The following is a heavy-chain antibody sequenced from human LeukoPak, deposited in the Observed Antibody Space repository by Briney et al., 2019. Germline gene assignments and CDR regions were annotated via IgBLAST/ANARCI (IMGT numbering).Heavy chain of an antibody. V-gene: IGHV4-61*02. Sequence: SETLSLTCTVSGGSISSGSYYWSWIRQPAGKGLEWIGRIYTSGSTNYNPSLKSRVTISVDTSKNQFSLKLSSVTAADTAVYYCARDSVRGFVVVTANAFDIWGQGTMVTVSS. J-gene: IGHJ3*02. D-gene: IGHD2-21*02. CDR1: GGSISSGSYY. CDR2: IYTSGST. CDR3: ARDSVRGFVVVTANAFDI.